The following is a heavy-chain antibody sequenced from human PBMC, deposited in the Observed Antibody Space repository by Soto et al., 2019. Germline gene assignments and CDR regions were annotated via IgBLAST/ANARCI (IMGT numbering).Heavy chain of an antibody. V-gene: IGHV5-51*01. CDR2: IYPGDSDT. CDR3: ARGSYYGSGSYYDGSFCMDV. CDR1: GYSFTSYW. Sequence: PGESLKISCKGSGYSFTSYWIGWVRQMPGKGLEWMGIIYPGDSDTRYSPSFQGQVTISADKSISTAYLQWSSLKASDTAMYYWARGSYYGSGSYYDGSFCMDVWGQGTTVTVSS. D-gene: IGHD3-10*01. J-gene: IGHJ6*02.